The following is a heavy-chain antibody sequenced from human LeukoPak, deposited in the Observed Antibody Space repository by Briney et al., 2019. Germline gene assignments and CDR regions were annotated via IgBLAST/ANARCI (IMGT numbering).Heavy chain of an antibody. CDR1: GGSFSGSY. Sequence: SETLSLTCAVYGGSFSGSYWTWIRQPPGKGLEWIGEINHSGSTNYNPSLKSRVTISADTSNNQFSLKLKSVTAADTAVYYCARALRQFGYYYYYMDVWGKGTTVTVSS. J-gene: IGHJ6*03. D-gene: IGHD3-10*01. V-gene: IGHV4-34*01. CDR2: INHSGST. CDR3: ARALRQFGYYYYYMDV.